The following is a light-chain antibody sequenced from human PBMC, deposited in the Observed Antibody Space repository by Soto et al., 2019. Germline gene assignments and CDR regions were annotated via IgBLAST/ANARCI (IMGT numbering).Light chain of an antibody. CDR2: EAS. J-gene: IGKJ2*01. V-gene: IGKV1-5*03. CDR3: QQYSSYSPYT. Sequence: DIQMTQSPSTVSASVGDRVTITCRASQTVYSWLAWYQQKPGKAPKLLISEASTLQSGVPSRFAGSGSGTEFTLAIGRLQPDDFATYYCQQYSSYSPYTFGQGTKVEI. CDR1: QTVYSW.